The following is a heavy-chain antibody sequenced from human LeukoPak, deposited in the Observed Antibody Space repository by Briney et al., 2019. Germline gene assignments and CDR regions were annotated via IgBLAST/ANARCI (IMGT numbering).Heavy chain of an antibody. CDR3: ARVDGYSSSWYVDY. CDR1: GGSISSYY. J-gene: IGHJ4*02. CDR2: IYYSGST. D-gene: IGHD6-13*01. Sequence: SETLSLTCTVSGGSISSYYWSWIRQPPGKGLEWIGYIYYSGSTNYNPSLKSRVTISVDTSKNQFSLKLSSVTAADTAVYYCARVDGYSSSWYVDYWGQGTPVTVSS. V-gene: IGHV4-59*01.